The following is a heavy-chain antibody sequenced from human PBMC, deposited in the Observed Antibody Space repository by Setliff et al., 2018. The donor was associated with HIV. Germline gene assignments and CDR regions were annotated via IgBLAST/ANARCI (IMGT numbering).Heavy chain of an antibody. V-gene: IGHV4-34*01. CDR2: INHSGST. CDR3: ARRRFGAGAGTYGMDV. D-gene: IGHD6-19*01. CDR1: GGSVSGYY. J-gene: IGHJ6*02. Sequence: SETLSLTCAVYGGSVSGYYWSWIRQPPGKGLEWVGEINHSGSTNYNPYLKSRVTISVDTSKNQFSLKLNSVTAADTAVYYCARRRFGAGAGTYGMDVWGQGTTVTVSS.